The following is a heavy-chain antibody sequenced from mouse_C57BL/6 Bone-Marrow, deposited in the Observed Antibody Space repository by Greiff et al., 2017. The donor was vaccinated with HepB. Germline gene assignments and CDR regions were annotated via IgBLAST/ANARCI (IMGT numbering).Heavy chain of an antibody. Sequence: LVESGAELVRPGASVKLSCTASGFNFNDYYMHWVKQRPEQGLEWIGWFDPENGDTEYASKIQGKATITADTSSNTAYLQLSSLTSEDTAVYYGTTIYYGVYSRRDVDAMDYWGQGTSVTVSS. J-gene: IGHJ4*01. V-gene: IGHV14-4*01. CDR3: TTIYYGVYSRRDVDAMDY. CDR1: GFNFNDYY. D-gene: IGHD2-13*01. CDR2: FDPENGDT.